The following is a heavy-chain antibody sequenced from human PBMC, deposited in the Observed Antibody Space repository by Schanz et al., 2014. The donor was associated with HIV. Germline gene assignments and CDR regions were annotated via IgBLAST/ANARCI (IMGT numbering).Heavy chain of an antibody. V-gene: IGHV1-2*02. CDR1: GGTFSSYA. Sequence: QVQLVQSGAEVKKPGSSVKVSCKASGGTFSSYAISWVRQAPGQGLEWMGWINPNSGGTNYAQKFQGRVTMTRDTSISTAYMELSRLRSDDTAVYYCARGRSGYCSGGSCPYGRYYFDYWGQGTVVTVSS. CDR2: INPNSGGT. D-gene: IGHD2-15*01. J-gene: IGHJ4*02. CDR3: ARGRSGYCSGGSCPYGRYYFDY.